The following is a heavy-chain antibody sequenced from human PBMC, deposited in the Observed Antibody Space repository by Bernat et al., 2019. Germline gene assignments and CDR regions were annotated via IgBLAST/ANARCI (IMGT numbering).Heavy chain of an antibody. Sequence: QVQLVQSGAEVKKPGASVKVSCKASGYTFTGYYMHWVRQAPGQGLEWMGWINPNSGGTNYAQKFQGWVTMTRDTSISTAYMELSRLRSDDTAVYYCARGGGKNYRYYYYGMDVWGQGTTVTVSS. CDR3: ARGGGKNYRYYYYGMDV. D-gene: IGHD4-23*01. V-gene: IGHV1-2*04. CDR2: INPNSGGT. J-gene: IGHJ6*02. CDR1: GYTFTGYY.